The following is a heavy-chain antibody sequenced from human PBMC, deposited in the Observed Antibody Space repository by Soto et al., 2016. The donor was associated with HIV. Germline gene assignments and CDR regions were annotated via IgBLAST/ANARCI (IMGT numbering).Heavy chain of an antibody. Sequence: QVQLVQSGAEVRKPGASVKVSCKASGYTFINYGISWVRQAPGQGLEWMGWITTDNGNTNYAQNLQDKVTMTTDTSTNTAYMELRSLRSDDTAVYYCARLRTSMFRGGHAYMDVWGKGTTVTVSS. D-gene: IGHD3-10*01. CDR2: ITTDNGNT. CDR1: GYTFINYG. J-gene: IGHJ6*03. V-gene: IGHV1-18*01. CDR3: ARLRTSMFRGGHAYMDV.